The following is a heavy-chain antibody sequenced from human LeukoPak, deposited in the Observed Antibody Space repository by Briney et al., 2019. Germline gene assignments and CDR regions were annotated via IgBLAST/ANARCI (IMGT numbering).Heavy chain of an antibody. CDR2: IYYTGCT. CDR3: ARQAVAPDY. V-gene: IGHV4-59*01. CDR1: GGSISNYY. Sequence: SETLSLTCTVSGGSISNYYWSWVRQPPGKGLEWIGYIYYTGCTNYNPSLKGRVTMSVDTSRNQFSLKLSSVTAADTAVYYCARQAVAPDYWGQGTLVTVSS. J-gene: IGHJ4*02. D-gene: IGHD6-19*01.